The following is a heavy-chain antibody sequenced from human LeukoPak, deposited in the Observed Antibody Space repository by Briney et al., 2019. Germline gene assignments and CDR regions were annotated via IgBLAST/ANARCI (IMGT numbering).Heavy chain of an antibody. CDR2: IYTSGST. J-gene: IGHJ6*03. CDR1: GGSISSGSYY. D-gene: IGHD3-3*01. V-gene: IGHV4-61*02. Sequence: SETLSLTCTVSGGSISSGSYYWSWIRQPAGKGLEWIGRIYTSGSTNYNPSLKSRVTISVDTSKNQFSLKLSSVTAADTAVYYCARAVTTIFGVVIPRYMDVWGKGTTVTVSS. CDR3: ARAVTTIFGVVIPRYMDV.